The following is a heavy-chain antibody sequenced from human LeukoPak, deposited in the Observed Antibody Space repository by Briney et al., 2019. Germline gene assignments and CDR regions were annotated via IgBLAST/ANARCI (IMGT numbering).Heavy chain of an antibody. D-gene: IGHD3-22*01. CDR2: VDHGGSS. V-gene: IGHV4-34*01. CDR1: NGSFSGYY. Sequence: PSETLSLTCAVYNGSFSGYYWSWIRQSPGKGLEWLGEVDHGGSSNYNPSLKSRVTVSVDTSKNQFSLKLTSVTAADTAVYYCARGSNYYDSSGFYGARPDYFQHWGQGTLVTVSS. CDR3: ARGSNYYDSSGFYGARPDYFQH. J-gene: IGHJ1*01.